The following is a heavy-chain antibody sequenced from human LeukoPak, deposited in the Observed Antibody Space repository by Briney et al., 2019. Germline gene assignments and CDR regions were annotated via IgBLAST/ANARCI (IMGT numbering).Heavy chain of an antibody. CDR2: IYYSGST. CDR3: ARVTPFVSHSVAVLYFYYFGMDV. Sequence: SSETLSLTCTVSGGSISSSNYSWGWIRQPPGKGLEWIGSIYYSGSTYYNPSLKSRVTMPVDTSKNQFSLKLIYVTAADTAVYYLARVTPFVSHSVAVLYFYYFGMDVWGQGTTVTVSS. CDR1: GGSISSSNYS. D-gene: IGHD6-19*01. V-gene: IGHV4-39*01. J-gene: IGHJ6*02.